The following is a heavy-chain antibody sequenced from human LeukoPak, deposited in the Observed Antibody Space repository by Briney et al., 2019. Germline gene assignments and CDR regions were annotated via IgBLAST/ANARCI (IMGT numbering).Heavy chain of an antibody. Sequence: SVKVSCKASGGTFSSYAISWVRQAPGQGLEWMGGIITIFGTANYAQKFQGRVTITADKSTSTAYMELSSLRSEDTAVYYCARDSSTDSSSWYWFDPWGQGTLVTVSS. D-gene: IGHD6-13*01. CDR2: IITIFGTA. CDR1: GGTFSSYA. V-gene: IGHV1-69*06. CDR3: ARDSSTDSSSWYWFDP. J-gene: IGHJ5*02.